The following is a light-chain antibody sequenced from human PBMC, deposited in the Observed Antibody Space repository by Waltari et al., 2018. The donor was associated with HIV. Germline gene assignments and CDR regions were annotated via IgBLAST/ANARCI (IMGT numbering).Light chain of an antibody. V-gene: IGKV3-15*01. Sequence: EIVMTQSPATLSVSPGERATLSCRASQSVSSNLAWYQQKPGQAPRLPIYVASTRATGIPARFSGSGSGTEFTLTISSLQSEDFAVYYCQQYNNWPPLFTFGPGTKVDIK. CDR1: QSVSSN. J-gene: IGKJ3*01. CDR2: VAS. CDR3: QQYNNWPPLFT.